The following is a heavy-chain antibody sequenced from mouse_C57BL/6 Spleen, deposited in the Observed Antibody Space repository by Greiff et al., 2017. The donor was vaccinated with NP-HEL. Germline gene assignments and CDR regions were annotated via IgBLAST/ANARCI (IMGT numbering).Heavy chain of an antibody. Sequence: EVQLQQSGPELVKPGASVKMSCKASGYTFTDYNMHWVKQSHGKSLEWIGYINPNNGGTSYNQKFKGKATLTVNKSSSTAYMELRSLTSEDSAVYDCASGGYYDDYWGQGTTLTVSS. CDR1: GYTFTDYN. CDR3: ASGGYYDDY. CDR2: INPNNGGT. V-gene: IGHV1-22*01. J-gene: IGHJ2*01.